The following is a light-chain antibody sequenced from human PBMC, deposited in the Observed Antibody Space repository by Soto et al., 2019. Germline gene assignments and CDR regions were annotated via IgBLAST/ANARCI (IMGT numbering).Light chain of an antibody. Sequence: QSVLTQPPSVSGAPGQRVTLSCTGSISNIGAGYGVHWYQQLPGRAPKLLVYDNTKRHSGVSDRFSGSKSGTSPSLAITRLQADDEADYYCQSYDSSLSGVVFGGGTKLTVL. CDR2: DNT. V-gene: IGLV1-40*01. CDR1: ISNIGAGYG. J-gene: IGLJ2*01. CDR3: QSYDSSLSGVV.